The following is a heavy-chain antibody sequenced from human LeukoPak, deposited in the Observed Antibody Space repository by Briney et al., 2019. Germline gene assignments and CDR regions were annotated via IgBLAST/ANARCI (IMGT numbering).Heavy chain of an antibody. D-gene: IGHD3-22*01. V-gene: IGHV3-48*03. CDR1: GFTFSSYA. Sequence: GGSLRLSCAASGFTFSSYAMNWVCQAPGKGLEWVSYISSSGSTIYYADSVKGRFTISRDNAKNSLYLQMNSLRAEDTAVYYCARVKYYYDSSGYYYPLDYWGQGTLVTVSS. CDR3: ARVKYYYDSSGYYYPLDY. CDR2: ISSSGSTI. J-gene: IGHJ4*02.